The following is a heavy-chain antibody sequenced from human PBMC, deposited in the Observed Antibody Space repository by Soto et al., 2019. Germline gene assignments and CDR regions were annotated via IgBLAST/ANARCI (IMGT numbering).Heavy chain of an antibody. CDR3: ARDRSGEDYYGMDV. D-gene: IGHD3-10*01. Sequence: SETLSLTCSVSGVSISNNYWSWIRQPPGKGLEWIGYIHYSGGTNYNPSFKSRVTISVDTSRNQFSLKLSSVSAADTAVYYCARDRSGEDYYGMDVWGQGTTVTVSS. J-gene: IGHJ6*02. CDR2: IHYSGGT. V-gene: IGHV4-59*01. CDR1: GVSISNNY.